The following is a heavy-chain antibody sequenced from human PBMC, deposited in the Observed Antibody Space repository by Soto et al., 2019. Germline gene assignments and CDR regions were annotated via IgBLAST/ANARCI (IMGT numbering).Heavy chain of an antibody. CDR3: TRDASRDSSARGWFDP. CDR1: GFTFTNYA. D-gene: IGHD6-13*01. Sequence: GGSVRLSCAASGFTFTNYAMTWVRQAPGKGLEWVSTISSNSAYIYYTDALRGRFTISRDNAKNSLHLQMNSLRAEDTAVYYCTRDASRDSSARGWFDPWGPGTLVTVSS. V-gene: IGHV3-21*01. CDR2: ISSNSAYI. J-gene: IGHJ5*02.